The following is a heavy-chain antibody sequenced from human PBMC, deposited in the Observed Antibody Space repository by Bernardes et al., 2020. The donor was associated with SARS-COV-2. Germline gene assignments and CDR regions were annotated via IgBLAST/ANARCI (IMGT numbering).Heavy chain of an antibody. Sequence: GGSLRLSCAASGFTFSSYAMSWVRQAPGKGLEWVSVISGSGGSTYYADSVKGRFIISRDDSKNTLYLQMNSLRAEDTAVYYCAKDYSVIGQAVYYYGLDVWGQGTTVTVSS. CDR1: GFTFSSYA. V-gene: IGHV3-23*01. CDR2: ISGSGGST. D-gene: IGHD4-4*01. J-gene: IGHJ6*02. CDR3: AKDYSVIGQAVYYYGLDV.